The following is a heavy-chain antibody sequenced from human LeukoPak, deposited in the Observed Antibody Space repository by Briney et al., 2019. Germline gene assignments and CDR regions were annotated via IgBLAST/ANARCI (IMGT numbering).Heavy chain of an antibody. J-gene: IGHJ4*02. CDR3: ARGGGNFDY. V-gene: IGHV3-7*01. D-gene: IGHD2/OR15-2a*01. CDR1: GFTFNTYW. Sequence: QPGGSLRLSCSASGFTFNTYWMNWVRQAPGKGLEWVANIKRDESETYYVDSVKGRFTISRNNAKNSLSLQMNSLRAGDTAVYYCARGGGNFDYWGQGTLVTVSS. CDR2: IKRDESET.